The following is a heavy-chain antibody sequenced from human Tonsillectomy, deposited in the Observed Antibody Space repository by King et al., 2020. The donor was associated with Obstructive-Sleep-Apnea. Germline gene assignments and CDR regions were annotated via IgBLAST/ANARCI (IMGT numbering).Heavy chain of an antibody. Sequence: QLQESGPGLVKPSETLALTCTVSGGSITSSSYCWGWIRQPPGKGLEWIGSIYYSGSTYYNPSLKSRVTIPVDTSKNPFSLRLSAVTAADTAVYYCARVGGDWYFDLWGRGTLVTVSS. J-gene: IGHJ2*01. CDR1: GGSITSSSYC. CDR2: IYYSGST. CDR3: ARVGGDWYFDL. V-gene: IGHV4-39*07. D-gene: IGHD2-15*01.